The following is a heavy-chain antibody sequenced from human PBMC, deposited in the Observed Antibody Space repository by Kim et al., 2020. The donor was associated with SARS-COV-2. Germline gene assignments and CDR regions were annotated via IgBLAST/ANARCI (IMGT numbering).Heavy chain of an antibody. CDR1: GFTVSSNY. J-gene: IGHJ4*02. D-gene: IGHD3-10*01. V-gene: IGHV3-66*01. CDR2: IYSGGST. Sequence: GGSLRLSCAASGFTVSSNYMSWVRQAPGKGLEWVSVIYSGGSTYYADSVKGRFTISRDNSKNTLYLQMNSLRAEDTAVYYCARVKVRGVLDYWGQGTLVTVSS. CDR3: ARVKVRGVLDY.